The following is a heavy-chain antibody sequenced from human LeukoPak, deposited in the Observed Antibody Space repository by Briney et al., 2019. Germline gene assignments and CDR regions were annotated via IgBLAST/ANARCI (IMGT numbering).Heavy chain of an antibody. D-gene: IGHD3-16*01. CDR1: GDSVSNNNAA. CDR3: ASSSLRGSDAFDI. Sequence: SQTLALTCAVSGDSVSNNNAAWNWIRQSPSRGLEWLGRTYYRSKWYTDYAVSVSSRITINPDASKNQFSLQLNSVTPEDTAVYYCASSSLRGSDAFDIWGQGTMVTVSS. CDR2: TYYRSKWYT. J-gene: IGHJ3*02. V-gene: IGHV6-1*01.